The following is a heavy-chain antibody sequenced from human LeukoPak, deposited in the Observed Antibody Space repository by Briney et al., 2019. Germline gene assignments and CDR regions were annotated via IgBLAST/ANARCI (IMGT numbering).Heavy chain of an antibody. Sequence: PGGFLRLSCAASGLTLRSYELNWVRQAPGTRLEWVSYISSSGSTIYYADSVKGRFTISRDNAKNSVYLQMNSLRAEDTAVYYCAREDTMVRGGHYYYYYYMDVWGKGTTVTVSS. D-gene: IGHD3-10*01. J-gene: IGHJ6*03. V-gene: IGHV3-48*03. CDR1: GLTLRSYE. CDR2: ISSSGSTI. CDR3: AREDTMVRGGHYYYYYYMDV.